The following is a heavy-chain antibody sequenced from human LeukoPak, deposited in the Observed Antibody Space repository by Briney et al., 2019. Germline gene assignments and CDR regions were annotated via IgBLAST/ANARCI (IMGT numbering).Heavy chain of an antibody. CDR3: ATGRFYFDY. J-gene: IGHJ4*02. Sequence: PSQTLSLTCTVSGGSMSSGDYYWSWIRQPPGKGLEWMGYIYHSGTTYYNPSLKSRITTSVDTSKNQFSLRLTSVTAADTAVYYCATGRFYFDYWGQGTLVTVSS. CDR2: IYHSGTT. V-gene: IGHV4-30-4*08. CDR1: GGSMSSGDYY. D-gene: IGHD1-26*01.